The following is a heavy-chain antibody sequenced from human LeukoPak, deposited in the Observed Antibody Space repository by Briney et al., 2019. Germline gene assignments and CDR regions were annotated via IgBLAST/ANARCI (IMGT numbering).Heavy chain of an antibody. V-gene: IGHV3-30-3*01. CDR2: ISYDGSNK. CDR3: ARDRENYYERSGYAF. Sequence: GGSLRLSCAASGFTFSSYAMHWVRQAPGKGLEWVAVISYDGSNKYYADSVKGRFTISRDNSKSTLYLQMNSLRAEDTAVYYCARDRENYYERSGYAFWGQGTLVTVSS. CDR1: GFTFSSYA. D-gene: IGHD3-22*01. J-gene: IGHJ4*02.